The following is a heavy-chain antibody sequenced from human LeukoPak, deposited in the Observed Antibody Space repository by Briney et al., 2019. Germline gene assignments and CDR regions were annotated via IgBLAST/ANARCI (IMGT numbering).Heavy chain of an antibody. D-gene: IGHD6-19*01. V-gene: IGHV3-23*01. Sequence: GGSLRPSCAASGFTLSSYAMSWARQAPGKGLGWVPSIDASGGSIYYADSVKGRFTISRDNSKNTFYLQMNSLRADDTAVYYCAKGSGSGWYGWFAPWGQGTLVTVSS. CDR1: GFTLSSYA. CDR2: IDASGGSI. J-gene: IGHJ5*02. CDR3: AKGSGSGWYGWFAP.